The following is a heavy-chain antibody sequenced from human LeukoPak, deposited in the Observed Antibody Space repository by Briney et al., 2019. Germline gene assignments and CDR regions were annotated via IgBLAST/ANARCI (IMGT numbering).Heavy chain of an antibody. CDR2: IYTSGST. Sequence: PSETLSLTCTVSGGSISSGSYYWSWLRQPAGKGLEWIGRIYTSGSTNYNPSLKSRVTISVDTSKNQFSLKLSSVTAADTAVYYCARGPAAMLHYYYYYMDVWGKGTTVTISS. J-gene: IGHJ6*03. CDR1: GGSISSGSYY. V-gene: IGHV4-61*02. CDR3: ARGPAAMLHYYYYYMDV. D-gene: IGHD2-2*01.